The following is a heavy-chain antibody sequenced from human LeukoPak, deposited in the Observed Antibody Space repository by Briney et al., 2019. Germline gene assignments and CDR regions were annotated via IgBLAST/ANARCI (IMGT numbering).Heavy chain of an antibody. V-gene: IGHV4-34*01. J-gene: IGHJ5*02. CDR3: ARGRAEDSSGWFRYNWFDP. Sequence: PSETLSLTCAVYGGSFNIYYWTWIRQPPGKGLEWIGEVNHSGTTNYTPSLKSRVTISVDTSKDQFSLKLTSVTAADTAMYFCARGRAEDSSGWFRYNWFDPWGQGTLVIVSS. CDR2: VNHSGTT. D-gene: IGHD6-19*01. CDR1: GGSFNIYY.